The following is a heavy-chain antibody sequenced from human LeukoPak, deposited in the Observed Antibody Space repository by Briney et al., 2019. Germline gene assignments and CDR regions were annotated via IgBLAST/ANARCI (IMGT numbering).Heavy chain of an antibody. V-gene: IGHV3-23*01. J-gene: IGHJ4*02. CDR2: ISGSGGST. CDR1: GFTFSSYA. CDR3: AKDPPLYYYDSSGQKPY. Sequence: PGGSLRLSCAASGFTFSSYAMSRVRQAPGKGLEWVSAISGSGGSTYYADSVKGRFTISRDNSKNTLYLQMNSLRAEDTAVYYCAKDPPLYYYDSSGQKPYWGQGTLVTVSS. D-gene: IGHD3-22*01.